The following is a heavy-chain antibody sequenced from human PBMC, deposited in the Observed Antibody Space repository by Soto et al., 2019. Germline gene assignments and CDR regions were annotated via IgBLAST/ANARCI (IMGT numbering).Heavy chain of an antibody. Sequence: SQTLPLTCAISGDSVSTNSATCDWIRPSPSRGLEWLGRTYYRSKWYNDYAVSVKGRITINPDTSNNQLSLQLNSVTPDDTAVYYCARLIGNSWLDSWGQGTLVTVSS. CDR2: TYYRSKWYN. CDR1: GDSVSTNSAT. D-gene: IGHD2-8*01. V-gene: IGHV6-1*01. CDR3: ARLIGNSWLDS. J-gene: IGHJ5*01.